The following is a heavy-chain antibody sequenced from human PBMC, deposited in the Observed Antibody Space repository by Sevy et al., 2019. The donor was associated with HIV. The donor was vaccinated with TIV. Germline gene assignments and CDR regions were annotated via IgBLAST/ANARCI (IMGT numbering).Heavy chain of an antibody. CDR3: ARLTTMPTSDLYGMDV. V-gene: IGHV1-2*02. D-gene: IGHD1-1*01. J-gene: IGHJ6*02. CDR1: GYTFTDYY. Sequence: ASVKVSCKASGYTFTDYYIHWERQAPGRGLEWMAWINPNDDVTNYAQRFQGGVTVTRDTSISTAYMELRRLRSDDTAIYYCARLTTMPTSDLYGMDVWGQGTTVTVSS. CDR2: INPNDDVT.